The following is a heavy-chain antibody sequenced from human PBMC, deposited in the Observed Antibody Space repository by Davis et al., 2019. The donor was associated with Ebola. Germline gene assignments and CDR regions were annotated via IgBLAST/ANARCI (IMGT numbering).Heavy chain of an antibody. CDR1: GGSFSNYY. V-gene: IGHV4-34*12. Sequence: PSETLSLTCGVYGGSFSNYYWTWIRQPPGKGLEWIGEIIHSGKTNYNPSLKSRGTILVDMSKNQFSLKLSSVTAADTAVYYCARYDSSGYFQRDNWFDPWGQGTLVTVS. CDR3: ARYDSSGYFQRDNWFDP. D-gene: IGHD3-22*01. CDR2: IIHSGKT. J-gene: IGHJ5*02.